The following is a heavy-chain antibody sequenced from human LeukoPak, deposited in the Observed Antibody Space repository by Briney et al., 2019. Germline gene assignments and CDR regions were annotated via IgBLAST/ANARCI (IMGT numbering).Heavy chain of an antibody. D-gene: IGHD3-22*01. Sequence: GGSLRLSCAASGFTFSSYGMSWVRQAPGKGLEWVSTISGNGGSTYFADSVKGRFTISRGNAKNTLYLQMNSLRHEDTAVYYCLRGAHYDTTGYYYWGQGALVTVSS. CDR1: GFTFSSYG. CDR2: ISGNGGST. V-gene: IGHV3-23*01. J-gene: IGHJ4*02. CDR3: LRGAHYDTTGYYY.